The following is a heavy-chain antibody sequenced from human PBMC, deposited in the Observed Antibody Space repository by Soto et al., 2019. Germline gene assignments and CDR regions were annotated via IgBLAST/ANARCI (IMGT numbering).Heavy chain of an antibody. CDR3: ARELPPDL. J-gene: IGHJ5*02. Sequence: PEGSLRLSCAASGFTVSSKYMNWVRQAPGKGLEWVSIIWSAGLTYYADSVRGRFTISRDISKNILFLQMNNLRAEDSAIYYCARELPPDLLGQGTLVTVSS. V-gene: IGHV3-53*01. CDR1: GFTVSSKY. CDR2: IWSAGLT.